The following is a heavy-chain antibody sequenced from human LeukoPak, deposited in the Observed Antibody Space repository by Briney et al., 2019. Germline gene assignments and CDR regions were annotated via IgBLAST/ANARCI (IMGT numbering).Heavy chain of an antibody. CDR1: GFTFSSYS. V-gene: IGHV3-21*01. J-gene: IGHJ5*02. CDR3: ARDTAHSYGYWFDP. D-gene: IGHD5-18*01. Sequence: GSLRLSCAASGFTFSSYSMNWVRQAPGKGLEWVSSISSSSSYMYYADSVRGRFTISRDNAKNSLYLQMNSLRAEDTAVYYCARDTAHSYGYWFDPWGQGTLVTVSS. CDR2: ISSSSSYM.